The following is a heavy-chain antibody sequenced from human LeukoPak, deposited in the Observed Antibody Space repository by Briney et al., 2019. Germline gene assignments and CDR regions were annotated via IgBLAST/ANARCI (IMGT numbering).Heavy chain of an antibody. V-gene: IGHV3-30-3*01. CDR3: ARDNRGPRAFDI. CDR2: ISYDGSNK. CDR1: GFTFSSYA. J-gene: IGHJ3*02. Sequence: GGSLRLSCAASGFTFSSYAMHWVRQAPGKGLEWVAVISYDGSNKYYADSVKGRFTISRDNSKNTLYLQMNSLRDEDTAVYYCARDNRGPRAFDIWGQGTMVTVSS. D-gene: IGHD3-16*02.